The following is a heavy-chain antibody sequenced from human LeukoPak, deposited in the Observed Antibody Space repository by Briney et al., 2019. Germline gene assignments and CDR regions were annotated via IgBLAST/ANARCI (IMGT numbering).Heavy chain of an antibody. CDR1: GFTFDDYA. CDR3: AKDRQSSGNYRWFDP. J-gene: IGHJ5*02. D-gene: IGHD3-10*01. Sequence: SGGSLRLPCAASGFTFDDYAMHWVRQAPGKGLKWVSGISWNSGSIGYADSVKGRFTISRDNAKNSLYLQMNSLTTEDTALYYCAKDRQSSGNYRWFDPWGQGTLVTVFS. CDR2: ISWNSGSI. V-gene: IGHV3-9*01.